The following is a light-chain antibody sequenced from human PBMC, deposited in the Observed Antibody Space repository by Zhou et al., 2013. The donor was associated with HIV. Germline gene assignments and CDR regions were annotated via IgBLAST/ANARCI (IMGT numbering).Light chain of an antibody. CDR3: QQSYRTPIT. CDR1: QSIDSY. V-gene: IGKV1-39*01. J-gene: IGKJ5*01. CDR2: SAS. Sequence: DIQMTQSPSSLSASVGDRVTISCRASQSIDSYVNWYQQRPGKAPKLLIYSASSLQSGVPSRFSGSGSGTDFTLTISSLQPEDFATYYCQQSYRTPITFGQGTRLEIK.